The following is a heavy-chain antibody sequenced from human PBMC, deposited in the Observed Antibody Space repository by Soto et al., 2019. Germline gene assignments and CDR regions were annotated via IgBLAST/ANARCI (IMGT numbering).Heavy chain of an antibody. CDR3: AKGLGIAVPGPADY. Sequence: EVQLLESGGGLVQPGGSLRLSCAASGFTFSSYAMSWVRQAPGKGLEWVSVISGSGGSTYYADSVKGRFTISRDNCKNTLYLQMNSLRAEDTAVYYCAKGLGIAVPGPADYWGQGTLVTVSS. CDR1: GFTFSSYA. V-gene: IGHV3-23*01. J-gene: IGHJ4*02. D-gene: IGHD6-19*01. CDR2: ISGSGGST.